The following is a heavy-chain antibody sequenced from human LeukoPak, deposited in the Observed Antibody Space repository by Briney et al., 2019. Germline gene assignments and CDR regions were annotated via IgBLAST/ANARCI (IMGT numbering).Heavy chain of an antibody. V-gene: IGHV3-30*02. Sequence: GGSLILSCAASGFTFSSYAMSWVRQAPGKGLEWVAFIRFDGSNTYYADSVKGWFTISRDNSKNTLYLQMNSLRAEDTAVYSCANDRQPTAYGDYPNWFDPWGQGTLVTVSS. D-gene: IGHD4-17*01. CDR2: IRFDGSNT. J-gene: IGHJ5*02. CDR1: GFTFSSYA. CDR3: ANDRQPTAYGDYPNWFDP.